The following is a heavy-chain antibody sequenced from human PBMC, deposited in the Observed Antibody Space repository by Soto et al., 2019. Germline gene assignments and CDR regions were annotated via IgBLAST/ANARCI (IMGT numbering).Heavy chain of an antibody. CDR1: GFTFSSYA. V-gene: IGHV3-23*01. Sequence: PGGSLRLSCAASGFTFSSYAMSWVRQAPGKGLEWVSAISGSGGSTYYADSVKGRFTISRDNSKNTLYLQMNSLRAEDTAVYYCSKEGQDITMIVVVSPEYYFDYWGQGTLVTVS. J-gene: IGHJ4*02. CDR2: ISGSGGST. D-gene: IGHD3-22*01. CDR3: SKEGQDITMIVVVSPEYYFDY.